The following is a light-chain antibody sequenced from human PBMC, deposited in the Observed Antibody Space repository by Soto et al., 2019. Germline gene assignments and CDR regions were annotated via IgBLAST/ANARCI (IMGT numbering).Light chain of an antibody. V-gene: IGLV1-51*01. CDR1: SSNIGNNY. CDR3: GTWNSSLSAVV. CDR2: DSN. Sequence: QSVLTQPPSVSAAPGQKVTISCSGSSSNIGNNYVSWYQQLPGTAPKLLIYDSNKQPSGIPDRFSGSKSGTSATLGITGLQTGDEADYYCGTWNSSLSAVVFGGGTKVTVL. J-gene: IGLJ2*01.